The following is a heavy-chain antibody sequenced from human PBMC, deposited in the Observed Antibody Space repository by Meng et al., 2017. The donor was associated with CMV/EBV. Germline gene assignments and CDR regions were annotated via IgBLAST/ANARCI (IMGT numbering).Heavy chain of an antibody. CDR2: INPNSGGT. CDR1: GYTFTGYY. Sequence: ASVKVSCKASGYTFTGYYMHWVRQAPGQGLEWMGWINPNSGGTNYAQKFQGRVTMTRGTSISTAYMELSRLRSDDTAVYYCARVMPRQLLNWGWFDPWGQGTLVTVSS. D-gene: IGHD2-2*01. CDR3: ARVMPRQLLNWGWFDP. J-gene: IGHJ5*02. V-gene: IGHV1-2*02.